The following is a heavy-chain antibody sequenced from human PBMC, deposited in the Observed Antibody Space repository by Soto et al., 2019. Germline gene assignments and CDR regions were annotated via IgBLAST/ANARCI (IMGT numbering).Heavy chain of an antibody. CDR2: ISGTASHI. V-gene: IGHV3-21*01. Sequence: ESGGGLVKPGGSLRLSCAGSGLSFSRYAMNWVRQAPGKGLEWVASISGTASHIRYADSVRGRFTISKDDAKHSLSLQMTSLRAEDTAVYFCAKGRGAAYYFDFWGRGTLVSVSS. CDR3: AKGRGAAYYFDF. J-gene: IGHJ4*02. D-gene: IGHD3-10*01. CDR1: GLSFSRYA.